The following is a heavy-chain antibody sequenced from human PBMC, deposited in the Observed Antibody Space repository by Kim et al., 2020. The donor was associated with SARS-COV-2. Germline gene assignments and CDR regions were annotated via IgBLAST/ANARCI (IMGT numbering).Heavy chain of an antibody. J-gene: IGHJ4*02. CDR3: AKRDSGRYRHFDY. CDR2: ISSNSDTI. D-gene: IGHD1-26*01. CDR1: GFTFDDYP. Sequence: GGSLRLSCAASGFTFDDYPMHWVRQAPGKGLEWVSGISSNSDTIAYADSLKGRFTISRDNAKNSLYLQMNSLRLEDTALYYCAKRDSGRYRHFDYWGQGTLVTVSS. V-gene: IGHV3-9*01.